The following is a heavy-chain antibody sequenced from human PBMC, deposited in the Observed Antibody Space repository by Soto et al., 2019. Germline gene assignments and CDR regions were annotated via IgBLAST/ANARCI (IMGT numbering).Heavy chain of an antibody. Sequence: SVKVSGKASGYTFTIYAMHWVRQAPGQRRDWMGCINAGNGNTKYSQKFQGRVTITRDTSASTAYMELSSLRSEDTAVYYCAREENFDYWGQGTLVTVS. CDR1: GYTFTIYA. J-gene: IGHJ4*02. V-gene: IGHV1-3*01. CDR2: INAGNGNT. CDR3: AREENFDY.